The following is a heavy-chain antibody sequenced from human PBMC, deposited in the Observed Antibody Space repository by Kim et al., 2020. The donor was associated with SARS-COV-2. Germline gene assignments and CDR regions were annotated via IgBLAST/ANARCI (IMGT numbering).Heavy chain of an antibody. V-gene: IGHV3-30*18. Sequence: GGSLRLSCAASGFTFSSYGMHWVRQAPGKGLEWVAVISYDGSNKNYADSVKGRFTISRDNSKNTLYLQMNSLRAEDTAVYNCTKGGASYGYQHQSFDDWGQGTLVTVSS. CDR2: ISYDGSNK. CDR1: GFTFSSYG. CDR3: TKGGASYGYQHQSFDD. J-gene: IGHJ4*02. D-gene: IGHD5-18*01.